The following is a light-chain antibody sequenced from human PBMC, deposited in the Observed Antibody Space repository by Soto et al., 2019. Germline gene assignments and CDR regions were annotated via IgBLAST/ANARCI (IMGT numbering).Light chain of an antibody. V-gene: IGLV1-40*01. CDR1: SSNIGAGYD. CDR3: QSYDSSLSGSV. CDR2: GNN. Sequence: QSVLTQPPSVSGALGQRVTISCTGSSSNIGAGYDVHWYQQLPGTAPKLLIYGNNKRPSGVPDRFSGSKSGTSASLAITGLQAEDEADYYCQSYDSSLSGSVFGGGTKVTVL. J-gene: IGLJ2*01.